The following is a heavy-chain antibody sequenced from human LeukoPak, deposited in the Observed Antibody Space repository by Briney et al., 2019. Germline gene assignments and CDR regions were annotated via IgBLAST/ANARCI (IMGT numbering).Heavy chain of an antibody. CDR1: GFTFNRNN. D-gene: IGHD6-19*01. J-gene: IGHJ4*02. CDR2: ISSTSITM. CDR3: ARETILAVAGDF. V-gene: IGHV3-48*01. Sequence: GGSLRLSCPAPGFTFNRNNMNWVRQAPGKGLEWVSYISSTSITMYYADSVKGRFTISRDNAKNSLYLQRNSLRADDTAVYYCARETILAVAGDFWGQGTLVTVSS.